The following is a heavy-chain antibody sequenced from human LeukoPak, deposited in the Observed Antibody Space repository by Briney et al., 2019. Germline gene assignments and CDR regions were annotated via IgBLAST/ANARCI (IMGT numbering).Heavy chain of an antibody. J-gene: IGHJ4*02. CDR3: TTDQVMGQWPHYFDY. D-gene: IGHD6-19*01. CDR1: GFTFSNAW. V-gene: IGHV3-15*01. Sequence: PGGSLRLSCAASGFTFSNAWMSWVRQAPGKGLEWVGRIKSKTDGGTTDYAAPVKGRFTISRDDSKNTLYLQMNSLKTEDTAVYYCTTDQVMGQWPHYFDYWGQGTLVTVSS. CDR2: IKSKTDGGTT.